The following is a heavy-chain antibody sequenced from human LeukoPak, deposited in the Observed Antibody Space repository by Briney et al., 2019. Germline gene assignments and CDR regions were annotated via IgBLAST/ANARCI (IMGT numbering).Heavy chain of an antibody. Sequence: PGGSLRLSCAASGFTFSSLAMSWVRQAPGKALEWVSGISGGGKNTYYADSVKGRFTISRDNSKTTLYLRMNSLRAEDSAIYYCAKGGDFDSSTYYSHWGQGILVVVSS. CDR2: ISGGGKNT. D-gene: IGHD3-22*01. CDR3: AKGGDFDSSTYYSH. CDR1: GFTFSSLA. V-gene: IGHV3-23*01. J-gene: IGHJ4*02.